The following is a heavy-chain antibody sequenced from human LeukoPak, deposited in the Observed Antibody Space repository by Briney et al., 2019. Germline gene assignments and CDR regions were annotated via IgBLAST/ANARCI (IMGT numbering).Heavy chain of an antibody. D-gene: IGHD5-12*01. J-gene: IGHJ3*02. Sequence: ASVKVSCKASGYTFTSYGISWVRQAPGQGLEWMGWISAYNGNTNYAQKLQGRVTMTTDTSTSTAYMELRSLRSDDTAVYYCPRGALSGYYIRSNPFDIWGQGTMVTVSS. V-gene: IGHV1-18*04. CDR1: GYTFTSYG. CDR2: ISAYNGNT. CDR3: PRGALSGYYIRSNPFDI.